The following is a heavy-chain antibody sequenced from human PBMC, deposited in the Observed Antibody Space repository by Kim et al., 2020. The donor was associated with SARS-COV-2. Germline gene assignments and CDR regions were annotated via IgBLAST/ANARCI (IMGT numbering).Heavy chain of an antibody. CDR2: IYTSGST. J-gene: IGHJ4*02. CDR1: GGSISSGSYY. D-gene: IGHD6-19*01. Sequence: SETLSLTCTVSGGSISSGSYYWSWIRQPAGKGLEWIGRIYTSGSTNYNPSLKSRVTISVDTSKNQFSLKLSSVTAADTAVYYCAREQPDIAVAGYFDYWGQGTLVTVSS. CDR3: AREQPDIAVAGYFDY. V-gene: IGHV4-61*02.